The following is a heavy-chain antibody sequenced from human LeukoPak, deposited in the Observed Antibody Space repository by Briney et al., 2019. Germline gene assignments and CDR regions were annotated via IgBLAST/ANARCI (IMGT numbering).Heavy chain of an antibody. CDR2: IYDSGST. J-gene: IGHJ4*02. Sequence: PSETLSLTCAVSGYSISSGYYWGWIRQPPGKGLEWIGSIYDSGSTYYNPSLKSRVTISVDMSKNQFSLKLRSVTAADTAVYYCASGNGWYYFDYWGQGTLVTVSS. CDR1: GYSISSGYY. CDR3: ASGNGWYYFDY. D-gene: IGHD2-15*01. V-gene: IGHV4-38-2*01.